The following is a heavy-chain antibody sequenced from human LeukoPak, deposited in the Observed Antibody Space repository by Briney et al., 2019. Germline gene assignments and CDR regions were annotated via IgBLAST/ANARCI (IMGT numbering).Heavy chain of an antibody. Sequence: GATVKVSCKASGYTFTGYYMHWVRQAPGQGLEWMGWINPNSGGTNYAQKFQGRVTMTRDTSISTAYMELSRLRSDDTAVYYCARDLSRGEPTDYWGQGTLVTVSS. V-gene: IGHV1-2*02. CDR3: ARDLSRGEPTDY. D-gene: IGHD3-16*01. CDR2: INPNSGGT. CDR1: GYTFTGYY. J-gene: IGHJ4*02.